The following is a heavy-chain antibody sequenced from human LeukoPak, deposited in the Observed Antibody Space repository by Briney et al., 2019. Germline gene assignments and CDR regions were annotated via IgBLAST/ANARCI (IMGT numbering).Heavy chain of an antibody. Sequence: PGGSLRLSCAASAFTVYNNYMRWVRQAPGKGLEFVSLIYHVGTTSYADSVKGRFTISRDNSKNTLYLQMNSLRVEDTAVYYCANSPTLGVWGQGTLVTVSS. V-gene: IGHV3-53*05. D-gene: IGHD3-16*01. CDR3: ANSPTLGV. CDR2: IYHVGTT. CDR1: AFTVYNNY. J-gene: IGHJ4*02.